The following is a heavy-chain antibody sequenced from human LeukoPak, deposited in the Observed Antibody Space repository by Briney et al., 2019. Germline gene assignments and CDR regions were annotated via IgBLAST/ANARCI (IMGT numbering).Heavy chain of an antibody. CDR1: GGSISSYY. CDR3: ARASSKYTWFDP. J-gene: IGHJ5*02. V-gene: IGHV4-59*12. Sequence: SESLSVTCTVRGGSISSYYWSWIRQPPGKGVGWIGNISYGGSNNYTPSVKSRFTISVDTSKNKFSLQLSSVTAEDTAVYYCARASSKYTWFDPWGQGTLVTVSS. D-gene: IGHD5/OR15-5a*01. CDR2: ISYGGSN.